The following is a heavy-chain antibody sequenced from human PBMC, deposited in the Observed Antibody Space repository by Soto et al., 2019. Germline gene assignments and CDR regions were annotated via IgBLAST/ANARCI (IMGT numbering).Heavy chain of an antibody. V-gene: IGHV1-3*01. CDR2: INGGNGNT. CDR3: ARDPTVVTGYYYYGMDG. D-gene: IGHD4-17*01. CDR1: GYTFTMYA. J-gene: IGHJ6*02. Sequence: QVQLVQSGAEVKKPGASVKVSCKASGYTFTMYAMHWVRQAPGQRLEWMGWINGGNGNTKYSQKFQGRVTITRDTSASTAYMELSSLRSEDTAVYYCARDPTVVTGYYYYGMDGWGQGTTVTVSS.